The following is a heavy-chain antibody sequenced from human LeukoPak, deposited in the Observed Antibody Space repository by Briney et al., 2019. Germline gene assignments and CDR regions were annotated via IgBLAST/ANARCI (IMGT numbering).Heavy chain of an antibody. Sequence: PGGSLRLSCVGSGFNFMQYGMMWVRQAPGKGLEWVSGISGSGDSTYHADSVKGRFTISRDNSKNTLYLQMSSLRVEDTAVYYCARAKPKNMVRGLIMRRESRYYFDYWGQGTLVTVSS. CDR3: ARAKPKNMVRGLIMRRESRYYFDY. CDR1: GFNFMQYG. CDR2: ISGSGDST. D-gene: IGHD3-10*01. J-gene: IGHJ4*02. V-gene: IGHV3-23*01.